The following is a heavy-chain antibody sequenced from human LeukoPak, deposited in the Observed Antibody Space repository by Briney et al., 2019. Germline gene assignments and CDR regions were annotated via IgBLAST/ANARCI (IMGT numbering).Heavy chain of an antibody. CDR3: ARNRDYYDSSGYYDY. CDR2: IYYSGST. V-gene: IGHV4-59*01. J-gene: IGHJ4*02. D-gene: IGHD3-22*01. CDR1: GGSISSYY. Sequence: SETLSLTCTVSGGSISSYYWSWIRQPPGKGLEWIGYIYYSGSTNYNPSLKSRVTISVDTSKNQFSLKLSSVTAADTAVYYCARNRDYYDSSGYYDYWGQGTLVTVSS.